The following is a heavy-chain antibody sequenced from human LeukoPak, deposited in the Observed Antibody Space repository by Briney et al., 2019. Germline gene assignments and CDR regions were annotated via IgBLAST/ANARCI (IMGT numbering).Heavy chain of an antibody. J-gene: IGHJ6*02. CDR3: ASPTVEYCSSTSCQRNYYYYGMDV. Sequence: ASVKVFCKASGYTFTSYGISWVRQAPGQGLEWMGWISAYNGNTNYAQKLQGRVTMTTDTSTSTAYMELRSLRSDDTAVYYCASPTVEYCSSTSCQRNYYYYGMDVWGQGTTVTVSS. D-gene: IGHD2-2*01. CDR2: ISAYNGNT. V-gene: IGHV1-18*01. CDR1: GYTFTSYG.